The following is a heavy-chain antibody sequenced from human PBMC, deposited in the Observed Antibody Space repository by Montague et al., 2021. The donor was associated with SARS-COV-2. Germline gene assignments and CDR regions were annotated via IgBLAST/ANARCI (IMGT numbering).Heavy chain of an antibody. CDR2: INHSGST. V-gene: IGHV4-34*01. D-gene: IGHD3-22*01. CDR1: GGSFSGYY. CDR3: ASGTKRVFTYDYDSSGYASDY. J-gene: IGHJ4*02. Sequence: SETLSLTCAVYGGSFSGYYWSWIHQPPGKGLEWIGEINHSGSTKYNPSLKSRVTISVDTSKNQFSLKLSSVTVADTAVYYCASGTKRVFTYDYDSSGYASDYWGQGTLVTVSS.